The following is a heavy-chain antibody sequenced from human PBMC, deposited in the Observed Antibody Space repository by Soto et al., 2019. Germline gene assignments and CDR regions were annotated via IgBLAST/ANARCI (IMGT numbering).Heavy chain of an antibody. Sequence: ASVKVSCKASGYTFTSYGISWVRQAPGQGLEWMGWISAYNGNTNYAQKLQGRVTMTTDTSTSTAYMELRSLRSDDTAVYYCARDATEYDILTGSWADAFDIWGQGTMVTVSS. CDR3: ARDATEYDILTGSWADAFDI. V-gene: IGHV1-18*01. J-gene: IGHJ3*02. CDR2: ISAYNGNT. D-gene: IGHD3-9*01. CDR1: GYTFTSYG.